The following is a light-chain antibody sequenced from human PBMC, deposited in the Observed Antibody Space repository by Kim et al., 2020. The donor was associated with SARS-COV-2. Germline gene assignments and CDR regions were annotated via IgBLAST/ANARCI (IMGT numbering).Light chain of an antibody. J-gene: IGLJ1*01. CDR2: SNN. V-gene: IGLV1-44*01. CDR1: SSNIGSNT. Sequence: SVLTQPPSASGTPGQRVTISCSGSSSNIGSNTVNWYQQVPGTAPKLLIYSNNQRPSGVPDRFSGSKSGTSASLAISGLQSEDELDYYCAAWDDSLNGFYVFGTGTKVTVL. CDR3: AAWDDSLNGFYV.